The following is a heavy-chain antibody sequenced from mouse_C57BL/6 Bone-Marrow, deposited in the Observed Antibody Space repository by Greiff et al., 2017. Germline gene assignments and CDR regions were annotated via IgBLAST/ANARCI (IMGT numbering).Heavy chain of an antibody. J-gene: IGHJ3*01. V-gene: IGHV1-52*01. D-gene: IGHD2-3*01. CDR3: ARGGYYVSLAY. CDR1: GYTFTSYW. Sequence: QVQLQQPGAELVRPGSSVKLSCKASGYTFTSYWMHWVKQRPIQGLEWIGNIDPSDSATHYNQKIKDKVTLTVDKSSSTAYMQLSSLTSGDAGVDYCARGGYYVSLAYWGQETLVTVSA. CDR2: IDPSDSAT.